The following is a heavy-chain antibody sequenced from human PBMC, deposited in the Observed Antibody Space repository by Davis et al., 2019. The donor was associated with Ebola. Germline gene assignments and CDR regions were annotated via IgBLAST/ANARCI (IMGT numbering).Heavy chain of an antibody. V-gene: IGHV3-9*01. CDR1: GFTFDDYA. CDR3: AKDRIVGQYGMDV. D-gene: IGHD3-16*02. Sequence: PGGSLRLSCAASGFTFDDYAMHWVRQAPGKGLGWVSGISWNSGSIGYADSVKGRFTISRDNAKNSLYLQMNSLRAEDTALYYCAKDRIVGQYGMDVWGQGTTVTVSS. CDR2: ISWNSGSI. J-gene: IGHJ6*02.